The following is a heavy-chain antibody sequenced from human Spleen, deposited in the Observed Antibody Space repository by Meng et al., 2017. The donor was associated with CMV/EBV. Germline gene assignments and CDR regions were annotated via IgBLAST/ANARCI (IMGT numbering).Heavy chain of an antibody. J-gene: IGHJ4*02. D-gene: IGHD3-10*01. CDR1: GFTFSSYW. CDR3: ARVKSWFGEHQLDY. V-gene: IGHV3-74*01. CDR2: INSDGSST. Sequence: GESLKTSCAASGFTFSSYWMHWVRQAPGKGLVWVSRINSDGSSTSYADSVKGRFTISRDNAKNTLYLQMNSLRAEDTAVYYCARVKSWFGEHQLDYWGQGTLVTVSS.